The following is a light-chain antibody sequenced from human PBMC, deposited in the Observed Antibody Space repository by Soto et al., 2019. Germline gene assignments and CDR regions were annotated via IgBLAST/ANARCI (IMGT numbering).Light chain of an antibody. J-gene: IGLJ2*01. CDR3: CSYAGSSTFDVV. CDR1: SSDVGSNNL. Sequence: QSVLTQPASVSRSPGQSITISCTGTSSDVGSNNLVSWYQQQPGKAPKLMIYEGSKRPSGVSNRFSGSKSGNTASLTISLLQAEYEADYYCCSYAGSSTFDVVFGGGTKVTVL. V-gene: IGLV2-23*03. CDR2: EGS.